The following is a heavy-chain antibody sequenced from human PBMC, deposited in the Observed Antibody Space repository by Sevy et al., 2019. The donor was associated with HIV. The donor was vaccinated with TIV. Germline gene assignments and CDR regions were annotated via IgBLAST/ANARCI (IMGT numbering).Heavy chain of an antibody. V-gene: IGHV3-11*01. CDR2: ISSSGSTI. CDR1: GFTFSDYY. CDR3: ARDKGALAAAGTKINWFDP. Sequence: GGSLRLSCAASGFTFSDYYMSWIRQAPGKGLEWVSYISSSGSTIYYAHSVKGRFTISRDNAKNSLYLQMNSLRAEDTAVYYCARDKGALAAAGTKINWFDPWGQGTLVTVSS. J-gene: IGHJ5*02. D-gene: IGHD6-13*01.